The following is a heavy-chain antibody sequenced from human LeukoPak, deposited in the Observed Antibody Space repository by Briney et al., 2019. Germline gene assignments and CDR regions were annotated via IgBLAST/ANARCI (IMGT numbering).Heavy chain of an antibody. Sequence: SVKVSCKASGGTFSNYAISWVRQAPGQGLEWMGGIIPIFGTANYAQKLQGRVTMTTDTSTSTAYMELRSLRSDDTAVYYCARVSIAVAGGDYFDYWGQGTLVTVSS. J-gene: IGHJ4*02. CDR3: ARVSIAVAGGDYFDY. D-gene: IGHD6-19*01. V-gene: IGHV1-69*05. CDR2: IIPIFGTA. CDR1: GGTFSNYA.